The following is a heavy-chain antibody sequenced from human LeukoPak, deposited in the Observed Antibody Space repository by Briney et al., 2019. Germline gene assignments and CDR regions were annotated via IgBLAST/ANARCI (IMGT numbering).Heavy chain of an antibody. Sequence: SETLSLTCTVSGGSISSSSYYWGWIRQPPGKGLEWIGSIYYSGSTYYNPSLKSRVTISVDTSKNQFSLKLSSVTAADTAVYYCARVGQQWLVLRGWFDPWGQGTLVTVSS. J-gene: IGHJ5*02. CDR1: GGSISSSSYY. CDR2: IYYSGST. V-gene: IGHV4-39*07. D-gene: IGHD6-19*01. CDR3: ARVGQQWLVLRGWFDP.